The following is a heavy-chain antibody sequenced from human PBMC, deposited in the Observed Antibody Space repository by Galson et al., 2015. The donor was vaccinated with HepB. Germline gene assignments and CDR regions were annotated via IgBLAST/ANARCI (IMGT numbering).Heavy chain of an antibody. J-gene: IGHJ4*02. CDR3: AKDAYSSGWYHAPYYFDY. V-gene: IGHV3-23*01. CDR1: GFTFSSYA. D-gene: IGHD6-19*01. CDR2: ISGSGGST. Sequence: SLRLSCAASGFTFSSYAMSWVRQTPGKGLEWVSAISGSGGSTYYADSVKGRFTISRDNSKNTLYLQMNSLRAEDTAVYYCAKDAYSSGWYHAPYYFDYWGQGTLVTVSS.